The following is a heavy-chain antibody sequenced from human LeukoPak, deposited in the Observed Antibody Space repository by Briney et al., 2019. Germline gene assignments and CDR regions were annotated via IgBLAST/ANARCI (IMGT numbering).Heavy chain of an antibody. CDR2: INHSGST. D-gene: IGHD6-13*01. CDR1: GGSFSGYY. J-gene: IGHJ4*02. V-gene: IGHV4-34*01. Sequence: SETLSLTCAVYGGSFSGYYWSWIRQPPGKGLEWIREINHSGSTNYNPSLKSRVTISVDTSKNQFSLKLSSVTAADTAVYYCAGIAAAGYWGQGTLVTVSS. CDR3: AGIAAAGY.